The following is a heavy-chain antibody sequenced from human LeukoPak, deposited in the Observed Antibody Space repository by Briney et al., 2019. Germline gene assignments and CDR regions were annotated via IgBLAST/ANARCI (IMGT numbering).Heavy chain of an antibody. Sequence: PSETLSLTCTVSGGSISSGGYYWSWIRQPPGKGLEWIGYIYHSGSTYYNPSLKSRVTISVDRSKNQFSLKLSSVTAADTAVYYCARDSGLVAPSGAFDIWGQGTKVTVSS. J-gene: IGHJ3*02. CDR3: ARDSGLVAPSGAFDI. V-gene: IGHV4-30-2*01. CDR2: IYHSGST. CDR1: GGSISSGGYY. D-gene: IGHD2-2*01.